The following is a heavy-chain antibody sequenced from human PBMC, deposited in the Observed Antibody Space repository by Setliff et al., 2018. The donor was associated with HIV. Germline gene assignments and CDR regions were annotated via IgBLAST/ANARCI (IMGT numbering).Heavy chain of an antibody. CDR3: ARATVAIFGVVTAILHYFDY. CDR1: GGSISSSSYY. J-gene: IGHJ4*02. V-gene: IGHV4-39*07. Sequence: SETLSLTCTVSGGSISSSSYYWGWIRQPPGKGLEWLGSIYYSGSAYYNPSLKSRVTISVDTSKNQFSLKLSSVTAADTAVYYCARATVAIFGVVTAILHYFDYWGRGTLVTVSS. CDR2: IYYSGSA. D-gene: IGHD3-3*01.